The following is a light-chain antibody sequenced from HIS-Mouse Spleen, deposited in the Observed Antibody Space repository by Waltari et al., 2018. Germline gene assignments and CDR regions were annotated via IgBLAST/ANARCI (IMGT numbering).Light chain of an antibody. Sequence: SYELTQPPSVSVSPGQTARIPCSGDALPKNYAYWYQQKAGKAPVLVIYEDSKRPPGIPERFSGSSSGTMATLTISGAQVEDEADYYCYSTDSSGNHRVFGGGTKLTVL. CDR1: ALPKNY. J-gene: IGLJ3*02. CDR2: EDS. V-gene: IGLV3-10*01. CDR3: YSTDSSGNHRV.